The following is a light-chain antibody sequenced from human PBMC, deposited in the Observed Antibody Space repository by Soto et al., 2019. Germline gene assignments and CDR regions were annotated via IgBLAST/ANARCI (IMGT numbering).Light chain of an antibody. CDR1: QSINTY. J-gene: IGKJ4*01. V-gene: IGKV1-39*01. Sequence: IQMPPSPSSLSASVGDRVPITCRASQSINTYLNWYQQKPGKAPRLLIYGASSLQNGVPSRFSGSGSGTDFTLTISSLQPEDFATYYCQQSYNTLLLAFGGGTKVDIK. CDR2: GAS. CDR3: QQSYNTLLLA.